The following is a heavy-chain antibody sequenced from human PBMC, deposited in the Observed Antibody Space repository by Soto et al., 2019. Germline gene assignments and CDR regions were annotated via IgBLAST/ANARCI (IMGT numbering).Heavy chain of an antibody. CDR2: ITRTGDSA. CDR1: GFTFSSYD. CDR3: ATHYTALLDY. J-gene: IGHJ4*02. Sequence: GGSLRLSCAASGFTFSSYDMSWVRQAPGKGLEWVSSITRTGDSAYYADSVKGRFTFSRDNSKSTLFLQMNRLRAEDTAIYYCATHYTALLDYWGQGALVTVSS. V-gene: IGHV3-23*01. D-gene: IGHD2-2*02.